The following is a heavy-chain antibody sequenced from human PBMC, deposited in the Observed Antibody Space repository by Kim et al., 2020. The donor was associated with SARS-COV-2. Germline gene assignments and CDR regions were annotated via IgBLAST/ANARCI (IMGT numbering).Heavy chain of an antibody. J-gene: IGHJ4*02. Sequence: YADSVKGRFTISRDNSKNTLYLQLNSLRAEDTAVYYCASQGWSGGGCYAYWGQGTLVTVSS. D-gene: IGHD2-15*01. V-gene: IGHV3-23*01. CDR3: ASQGWSGGGCYAY.